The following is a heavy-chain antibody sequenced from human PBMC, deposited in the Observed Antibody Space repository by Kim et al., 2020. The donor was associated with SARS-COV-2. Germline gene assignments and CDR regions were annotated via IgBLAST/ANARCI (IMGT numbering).Heavy chain of an antibody. CDR1: GGSFSGYY. CDR3: ARGLGKRGDY. D-gene: IGHD7-27*01. Sequence: SETLSLTCAVYGGSFSGYYWSWIRQPPGKGLEWVGEINHSGSTNYNPSLKSRVTISVDTSKNQFSLKLTSVTAADTAVYYCARGLGKRGDYWGQGTLVTVSS. CDR2: INHSGST. J-gene: IGHJ4*02. V-gene: IGHV4-34*01.